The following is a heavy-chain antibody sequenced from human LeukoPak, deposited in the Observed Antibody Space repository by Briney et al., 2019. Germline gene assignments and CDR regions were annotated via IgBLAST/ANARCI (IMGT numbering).Heavy chain of an antibody. Sequence: SGGSLRLSCAASGFTFTGYAMSWVRQAPGKGLEWVASVKQDGIETQYVDSVKGRFTISRDNAKNSVYLQMNSLRVEDTAVYYCARDGTGFDYWGQGTLVTVSS. V-gene: IGHV3-7*01. CDR1: GFTFTGYA. CDR2: VKQDGIET. D-gene: IGHD2-8*02. CDR3: ARDGTGFDY. J-gene: IGHJ4*02.